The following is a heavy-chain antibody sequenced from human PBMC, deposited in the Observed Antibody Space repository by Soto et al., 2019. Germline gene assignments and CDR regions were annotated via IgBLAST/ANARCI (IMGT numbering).Heavy chain of an antibody. V-gene: IGHV4-31*03. CDR1: GGSISSGGYY. J-gene: IGHJ4*02. CDR2: IYYSGST. Sequence: TLSLTCTVSGGSISSGGYYWSWIRQHPGKGLEWIGYIYYSGSTYYNPSLKSRVTISVDTSKNQFSLKLSSVTAADTAVYYCAREVAADSSGYYVDYWGKGTMVTVSS. CDR3: AREVAADSSGYYVDY. D-gene: IGHD3-22*01.